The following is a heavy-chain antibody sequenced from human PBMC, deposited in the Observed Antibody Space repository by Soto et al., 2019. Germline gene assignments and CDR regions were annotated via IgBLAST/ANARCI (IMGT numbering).Heavy chain of an antibody. CDR1: GGSISSGGYS. V-gene: IGHV4-30-2*01. CDR3: ARDGNWRLDY. Sequence: PSETLSLTCAVSGGSISSGGYSWSWIRQPPGKGLEWIGYIYHSGSTYYNPSLKSRVTISVDTSKNQFSLHLTSMTAEDTAVYYCARDGNWRLDYWGQGALVTVSS. D-gene: IGHD1-1*01. CDR2: IYHSGST. J-gene: IGHJ4*02.